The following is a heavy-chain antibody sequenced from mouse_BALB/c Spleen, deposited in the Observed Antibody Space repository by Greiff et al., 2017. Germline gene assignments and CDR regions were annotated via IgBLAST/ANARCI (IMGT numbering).Heavy chain of an antibody. CDR2: ISSGGGST. D-gene: IGHD2-13*01. Sequence: KLVESGGGLVKPGGSLKLSCAASGFAFSSYDMSWVRQTPEKRLEWVAYISSGGGSTYYPDTVKGRFTISRDNAKNTLYLQMSSLKSEDTAMYYCARQRGGDFSYWGQGTLVTVSA. V-gene: IGHV5-12-1*01. CDR3: ARQRGGDFSY. CDR1: GFAFSSYD. J-gene: IGHJ3*01.